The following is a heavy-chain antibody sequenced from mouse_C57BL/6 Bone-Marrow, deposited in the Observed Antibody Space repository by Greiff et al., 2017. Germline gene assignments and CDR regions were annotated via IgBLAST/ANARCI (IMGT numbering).Heavy chain of an antibody. CDR1: GYTFTSYW. J-gene: IGHJ3*01. Sequence: EVQLQQSGTVLARPGASVKMSCKTSGYTFTSYWMHWVKQRPGQGLEWIGAIYPGNSDTSYNQKFKGKAKLTAVTSASTAYMELSSLTNEDSAVYYCTREVFKLAVVPSFAYWGQGTLVTVSA. D-gene: IGHD1-1*01. V-gene: IGHV1-5*01. CDR2: IYPGNSDT. CDR3: TREVFKLAVVPSFAY.